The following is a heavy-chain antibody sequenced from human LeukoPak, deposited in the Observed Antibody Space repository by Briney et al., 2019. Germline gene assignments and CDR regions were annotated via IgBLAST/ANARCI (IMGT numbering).Heavy chain of an antibody. CDR2: ISLDGSRK. Sequence: GGPLRLSCAASGLTFTSHGFHWVRQAPGRGLEWLTFISLDGSRKSYADSVKGRFTFSRDDSKNTLYLEMNSLRAEDTATYYCARDRAVSWLDSWGLGTLVTVSS. J-gene: IGHJ5*01. CDR3: ARDRAVSWLDS. D-gene: IGHD3-10*01. CDR1: GLTFTSHG. V-gene: IGHV3-33*05.